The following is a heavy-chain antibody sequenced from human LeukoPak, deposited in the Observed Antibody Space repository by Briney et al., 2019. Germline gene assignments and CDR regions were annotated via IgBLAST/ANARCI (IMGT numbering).Heavy chain of an antibody. J-gene: IGHJ4*02. V-gene: IGHV4-59*08. CDR1: GGSISSYY. CDR3: ARGGYSYGLDY. D-gene: IGHD5-18*01. Sequence: SETLSLTCTVSGGSISSYYWSWIRQPPGKGLEWIGYIYYSGSTNYNPSLKSRVTISVYTSKNQFSLKLSSVTAADTAVYFCARGGYSYGLDYWGQGTLVTVSS. CDR2: IYYSGST.